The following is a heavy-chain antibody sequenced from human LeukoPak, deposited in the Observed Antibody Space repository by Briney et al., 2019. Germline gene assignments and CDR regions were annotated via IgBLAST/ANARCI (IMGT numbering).Heavy chain of an antibody. Sequence: GESLRLSCVASGFTFSSYWMHWVRQDPRKGLVWVSRINGDGRNINYADSVRGRFTISRDNAKNTLYLQMNTLRVEDTAVYYCTRDLMDYDVSTGLHHYYMDVWGQGTTVTVSS. J-gene: IGHJ6*02. D-gene: IGHD3-9*01. V-gene: IGHV3-74*01. CDR3: TRDLMDYDVSTGLHHYYMDV. CDR1: GFTFSSYW. CDR2: INGDGRNI.